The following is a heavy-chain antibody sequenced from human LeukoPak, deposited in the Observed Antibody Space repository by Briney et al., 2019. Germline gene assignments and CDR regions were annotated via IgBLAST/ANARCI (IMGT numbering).Heavy chain of an antibody. Sequence: AASVKVSCKASGYTFSNYGISWVRQAPGQGLEWMGWSSAYNDNINYAQKLQGRVTMTTDTSTTTAYMEVRSLRSDDTAVYYCARAPYSSGLYLPWGYMDVWGKGTTVTISS. CDR3: ARAPYSSGLYLPWGYMDV. CDR1: GYTFSNYG. D-gene: IGHD6-19*01. J-gene: IGHJ6*03. V-gene: IGHV1-18*01. CDR2: SSAYNDNI.